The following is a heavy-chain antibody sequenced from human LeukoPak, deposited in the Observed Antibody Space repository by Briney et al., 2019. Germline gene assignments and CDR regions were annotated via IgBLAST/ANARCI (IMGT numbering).Heavy chain of an antibody. CDR1: GGSISSGGYY. CDR2: IYHSGST. V-gene: IGHV4-31*03. Sequence: SETLSLTCTVCGGSISSGGYYWSWIRQHPGKGLEWIGYIYHSGSTYYNPSLKSRVTISLDTSKNQFSLKLSSVTAADTAVYYCAREVTAGGLDYWGQGTLVTVSS. J-gene: IGHJ4*02. D-gene: IGHD2-21*02. CDR3: AREVTAGGLDY.